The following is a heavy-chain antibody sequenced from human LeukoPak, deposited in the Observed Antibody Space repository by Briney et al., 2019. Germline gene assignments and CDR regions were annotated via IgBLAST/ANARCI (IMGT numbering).Heavy chain of an antibody. CDR1: GGSFSGYY. V-gene: IGHV4-34*01. CDR2: INHSGST. J-gene: IGHJ4*02. CDR3: ARGRGVGATGNFDY. D-gene: IGHD1-26*01. Sequence: SETLSLTCAVYGGSFSGYYWSWIRQPPGKGLDCIGEINHSGSTNYNPSLKSRVTISVDTSKNQFSLKLSSVTAADTAVYYCARGRGVGATGNFDYWGQGTLVTVSS.